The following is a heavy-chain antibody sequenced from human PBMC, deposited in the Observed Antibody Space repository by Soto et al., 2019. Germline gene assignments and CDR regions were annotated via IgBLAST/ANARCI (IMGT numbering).Heavy chain of an antibody. CDR3: AKDQLVPYYYYYGMDV. V-gene: IGHV3-23*01. D-gene: IGHD6-13*01. J-gene: IGHJ6*02. CDR1: GFTFSSYA. Sequence: GGSLRLSCAASGFTFSSYAMSWVRQAPGKGLEWVSAISGSGGSTFYADSVKGRFTISRDNSKNTLYLQMNSLRAEDTAVYYCAKDQLVPYYYYYGMDVWGQGTTVTVSS. CDR2: ISGSGGST.